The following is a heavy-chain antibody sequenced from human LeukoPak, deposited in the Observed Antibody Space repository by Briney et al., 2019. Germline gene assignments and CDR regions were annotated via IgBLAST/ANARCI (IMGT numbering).Heavy chain of an antibody. J-gene: IGHJ1*01. CDR1: GYTFTGYY. D-gene: IGHD1-26*01. Sequence: ASVKVSCKASGYTFTGYYMHWVRQAPGQGLEWMGWINPNSGGTNYAQKFQGRVTMTRDTSISTAYMELSRLRSDDTAVYYCARDVWGSGSPRPHWGQGTLVTVSS. V-gene: IGHV1-2*02. CDR3: ARDVWGSGSPRPH. CDR2: INPNSGGT.